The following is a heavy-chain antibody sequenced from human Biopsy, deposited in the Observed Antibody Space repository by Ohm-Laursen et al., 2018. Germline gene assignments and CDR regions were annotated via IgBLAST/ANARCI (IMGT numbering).Heavy chain of an antibody. Sequence: SVKVSCKTSGYTLPNFGISWVRQAPGRGLEWMGWISPYNGNGDYKKNFHGRVTLTADTSTSTVYMELRSLRSGDTAVYYCATSHYFESTGYAFDFWGQGTMVSVSS. V-gene: IGHV1-18*01. J-gene: IGHJ3*01. CDR2: ISPYNGNG. D-gene: IGHD3-22*01. CDR1: GYTLPNFG. CDR3: ATSHYFESTGYAFDF.